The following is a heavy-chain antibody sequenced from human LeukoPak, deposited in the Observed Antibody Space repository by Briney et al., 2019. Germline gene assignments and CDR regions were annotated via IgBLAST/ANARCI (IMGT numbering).Heavy chain of an antibody. Sequence: SETLSLTCTVSGGSISSRSYYWGWIRQPPGKGLEWIGSIYYSGSTYYNPSLKSRVTISVDTSKNQFSLKLSSVTAADTAVYYCARVDKDSGSYTVHDYWGQGTLVTVSS. D-gene: IGHD1-26*01. CDR2: IYYSGST. J-gene: IGHJ4*02. V-gene: IGHV4-39*07. CDR1: GGSISSRSYY. CDR3: ARVDKDSGSYTVHDY.